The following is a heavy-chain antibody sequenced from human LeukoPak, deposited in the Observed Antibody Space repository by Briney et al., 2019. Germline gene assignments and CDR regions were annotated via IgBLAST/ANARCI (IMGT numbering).Heavy chain of an antibody. CDR2: ISSSSSYI. CDR1: GFTFSSYS. V-gene: IGHV3-21*01. J-gene: IGHJ5*02. Sequence: GGSLRLSCAASGFTFSSYSMNWVRQAPGKGLEWVSSISSSSSYIYYADSVKGRFTISRDNAKNSLYLQMNSLRAEDTAVYYCAGDFGPVNWFDPWGQGTLVTVSS. D-gene: IGHD3-10*01. CDR3: AGDFGPVNWFDP.